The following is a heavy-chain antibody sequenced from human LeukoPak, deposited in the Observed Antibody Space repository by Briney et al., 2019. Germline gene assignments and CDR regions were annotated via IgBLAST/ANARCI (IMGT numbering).Heavy chain of an antibody. CDR2: MNPNSGNT. D-gene: IGHD2-2*01. V-gene: IGHV1-8*01. J-gene: IGHJ5*02. Sequence: SVKVSCKASGYTFTSYDINWVRQATGQGLEWMGWMNPNSGNTGYAQKFQGRVTMTRNTSISTAYMELSSLKSEDTAVYYCARVRHRYCSSTSCYHWFDPWGQGTLVTVSS. CDR1: GYTFTSYD. CDR3: ARVRHRYCSSTSCYHWFDP.